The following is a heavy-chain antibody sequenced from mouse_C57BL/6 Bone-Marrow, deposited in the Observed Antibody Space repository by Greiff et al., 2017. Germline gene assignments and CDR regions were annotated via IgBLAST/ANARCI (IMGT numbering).Heavy chain of an antibody. CDR1: GYTFTSYW. CDR3: ARADYYCPCYFDV. D-gene: IGHD1-1*01. J-gene: IGHJ1*03. V-gene: IGHV1-69*01. CDR2: IDPSDSYT. Sequence: QVHVKQPGAELVMPGASVKLSCKASGYTFTSYWMHWVKQRPGQGLEWIGEIDPSDSYTNYNHKLKGKSTLTVDKSSSTAYMQLSSLTSEDSAVYYCARADYYCPCYFDVWGTGTSVTVSS.